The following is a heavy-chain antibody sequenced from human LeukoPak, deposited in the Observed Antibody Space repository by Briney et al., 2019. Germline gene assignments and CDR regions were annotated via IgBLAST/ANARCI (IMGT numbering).Heavy chain of an antibody. J-gene: IGHJ5*02. CDR2: IYYSGST. Sequence: PSETLSLTCTVSGGSIGSISSSSYYWGWIRQPPGKGLEWIGSIYYSGSTYYNPSLKSRVTISVDTSKNQFSLKLSSVTAADTAVYYCARGLKYSGTYGWFDPWGQGTPVTVSS. CDR3: ARGLKYSGTYGWFDP. V-gene: IGHV4-39*01. CDR1: GGSIGSISSSSYY. D-gene: IGHD1-26*01.